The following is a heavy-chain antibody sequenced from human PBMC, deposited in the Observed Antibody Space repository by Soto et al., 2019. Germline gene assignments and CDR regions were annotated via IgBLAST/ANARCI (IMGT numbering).Heavy chain of an antibody. CDR3: AREMQQLLVQGAFDI. CDR2: ISAYNGNT. CDR1: GYTFTSYG. Sequence: ASVKVSCKASGYTFTSYGISWVRQAPGQGLEWMGWISAYNGNTNYAQKLQGRVTMTTDTSTSTAYMELRSLRSDDTAVYYCAREMQQLLVQGAFDIWGQGTMVTVSS. D-gene: IGHD6-19*01. J-gene: IGHJ3*02. V-gene: IGHV1-18*01.